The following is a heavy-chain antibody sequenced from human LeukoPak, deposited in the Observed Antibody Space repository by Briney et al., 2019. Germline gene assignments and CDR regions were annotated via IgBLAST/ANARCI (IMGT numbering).Heavy chain of an antibody. CDR3: TRIPPGGWYGSLDY. D-gene: IGHD6-19*01. V-gene: IGHV3-21*01. CDR2: ISSSSSSI. Sequence: GGSLRLSCAASGFTFSRYSMNWVRQAPGKGLEWVSLISSSSSSIFYADSVKGRFTISRDSAKNSLYLQMNRLRGEDTAVYYCTRIPPGGWYGSLDYWGQGTQVTVSS. J-gene: IGHJ4*02. CDR1: GFTFSRYS.